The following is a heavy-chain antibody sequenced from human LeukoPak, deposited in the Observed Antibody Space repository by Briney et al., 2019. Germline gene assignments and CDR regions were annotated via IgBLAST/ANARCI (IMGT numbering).Heavy chain of an antibody. Sequence: GGSLRLSCAASGFTFSSYSMTWVRQAPGKGLEWVSSISSSSSYIYYADSVTGRFTISRDNAKNSLYLQMNSLRAEDTAVYYCASERGYSYGTAEYFQHWGQGTLVTVSS. V-gene: IGHV3-21*01. D-gene: IGHD5-18*01. CDR3: ASERGYSYGTAEYFQH. J-gene: IGHJ1*01. CDR2: ISSSSSYI. CDR1: GFTFSSYS.